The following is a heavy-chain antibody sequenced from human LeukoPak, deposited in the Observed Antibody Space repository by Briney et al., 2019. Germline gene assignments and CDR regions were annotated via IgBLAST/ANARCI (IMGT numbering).Heavy chain of an antibody. CDR3: AKDGDSGSYRPYYYYYMDV. V-gene: IGHV3-30*02. Sequence: GGSLRLSCAASGFTFSSYGMHWVRQAPGKGLEWVAFIRYDGSNKYYADSVKDRFTISRDNSKNTLYLQMNSLRAEDTAVYYCAKDGDSGSYRPYYYYYMDVWGKGTTVTVSS. CDR1: GFTFSSYG. J-gene: IGHJ6*03. CDR2: IRYDGSNK. D-gene: IGHD1-26*01.